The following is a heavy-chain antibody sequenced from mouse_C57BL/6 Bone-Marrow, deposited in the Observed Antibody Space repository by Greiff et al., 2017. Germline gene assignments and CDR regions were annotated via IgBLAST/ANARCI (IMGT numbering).Heavy chain of an antibody. CDR2: IYPGDGDT. CDR3: ARAGWFLPWFAY. V-gene: IGHV1-82*01. CDR1: GYAFSSSW. Sequence: QVQLKQSGPELVKPGASVKISCKASGYAFSSSWMNWVKQRPGTGLEWIGRIYPGDGDTNYNGKFKGKATLTADKSSSTAYMQLSSLTSEDSAVYFCARAGWFLPWFAYWGQGTLVTVSA. D-gene: IGHD2-3*01. J-gene: IGHJ3*01.